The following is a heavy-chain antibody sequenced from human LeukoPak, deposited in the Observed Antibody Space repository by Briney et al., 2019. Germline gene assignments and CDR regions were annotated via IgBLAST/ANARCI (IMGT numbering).Heavy chain of an antibody. Sequence: GRSLRLSCAASGFTVSSNYMSWVRQAPGKGLEWVSVIYSGGSTYYADSVKGRFTISRDNSKNTLYLQMNSLRAEDTAVYYCARDLVSRSNYWGQGTPVTVSS. CDR3: ARDLVSRSNY. J-gene: IGHJ4*02. CDR2: IYSGGST. V-gene: IGHV3-66*01. CDR1: GFTVSSNY. D-gene: IGHD6-6*01.